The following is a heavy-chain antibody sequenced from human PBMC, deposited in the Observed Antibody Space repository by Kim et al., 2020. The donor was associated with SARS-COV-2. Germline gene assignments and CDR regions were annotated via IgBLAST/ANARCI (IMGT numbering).Heavy chain of an antibody. Sequence: SETLSLTCTASGGSISSSSYYWGWIRQPPGKGLEWIGSIYYTGSTYYNPSLKSRVTISVDMSKNQFYLRLSSVTAADTSVYYCASRYYYDSSGYYLFDYWGQGTLVTVSS. J-gene: IGHJ4*02. CDR3: ASRYYYDSSGYYLFDY. CDR2: IYYTGST. V-gene: IGHV4-39*01. D-gene: IGHD3-22*01. CDR1: GGSISSSSYY.